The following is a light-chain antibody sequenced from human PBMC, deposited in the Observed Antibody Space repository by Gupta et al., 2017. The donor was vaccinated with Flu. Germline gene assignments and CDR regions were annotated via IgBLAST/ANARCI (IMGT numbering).Light chain of an antibody. CDR1: SGSIASNY. J-gene: IGLJ3*02. CDR3: QSYDSSIRV. Sequence: NFMLTQPHSVSESPGKTVTISCPRSSGSIASNYVQWDQQRPGSSPTTVIYEDNQRPSGVPDRFSGSIDSSANSASLTITGLKTEDEADYYCQSYDSSIRVFGGGTKLTVL. CDR2: EDN. V-gene: IGLV6-57*01.